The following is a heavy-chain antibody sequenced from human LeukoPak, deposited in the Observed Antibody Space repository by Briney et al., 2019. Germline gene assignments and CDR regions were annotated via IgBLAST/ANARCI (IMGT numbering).Heavy chain of an antibody. CDR3: AREEAIVATSWYFDL. CDR2: IYYSGST. J-gene: IGHJ2*01. CDR1: GGSISSYY. D-gene: IGHD5-12*01. V-gene: IGHV4-30-4*08. Sequence: SETLSLTCTVSGGSISSYYWSWIRQHPGKGLEWIGYIYYSGSTYYNPSLKSRVTISVDTSKNQFSLKLSSVTAADTAVYYCAREEAIVATSWYFDLWGRGTLVTVSS.